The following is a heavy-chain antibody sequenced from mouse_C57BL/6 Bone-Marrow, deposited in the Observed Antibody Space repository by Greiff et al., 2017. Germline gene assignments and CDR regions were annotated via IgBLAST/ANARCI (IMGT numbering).Heavy chain of an antibody. D-gene: IGHD1-1*01. CDR1: GFTFSSYG. V-gene: IGHV5-6*01. CDR3: ARGGGSSYDAMDY. J-gene: IGHJ4*01. Sequence: EVKLVESGGDLVKPGGSLKLSCAASGFTFSSYGMSWVRQTPDKRLEWVATISSGGSYTYYPDSVKGRFTISRDNAKNTLYLQMSSLKSEDTAMYYCARGGGSSYDAMDYWGQGTSVTVSS. CDR2: ISSGGSYT.